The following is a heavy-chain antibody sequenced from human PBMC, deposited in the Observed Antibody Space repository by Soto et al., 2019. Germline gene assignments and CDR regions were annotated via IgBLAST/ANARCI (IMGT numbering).Heavy chain of an antibody. V-gene: IGHV3-48*02. CDR2: ISSSGSTI. CDR1: GFTFSTFN. Sequence: TGGFLRLSCAASGFTFSTFNMNWVRQAPGKGLEWVSYISSSGSTIYYADSVKGRFTISRDNAKNSLYLQMNSLRDEDTAVYYCAHRRSSSSTYYFDYWGQGTLVTVSS. CDR3: AHRRSSSSTYYFDY. D-gene: IGHD6-13*01. J-gene: IGHJ4*02.